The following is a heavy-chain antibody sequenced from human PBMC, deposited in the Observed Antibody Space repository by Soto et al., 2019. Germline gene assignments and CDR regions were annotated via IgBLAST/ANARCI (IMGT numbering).Heavy chain of an antibody. Sequence: ASVKVSCKASGYTFTSYGISWVRQAPGQGLEWMGWISAYNGNTNYAQKLQGRVTMTTDTSTSTAYMELRSLRPDDTAVYYCARDYDILTRYGMDVWGQGTTVTVSS. D-gene: IGHD3-9*01. CDR1: GYTFTSYG. CDR2: ISAYNGNT. CDR3: ARDYDILTRYGMDV. J-gene: IGHJ6*02. V-gene: IGHV1-18*04.